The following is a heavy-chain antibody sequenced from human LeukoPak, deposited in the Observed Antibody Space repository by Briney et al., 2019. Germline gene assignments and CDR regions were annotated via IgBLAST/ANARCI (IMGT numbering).Heavy chain of an antibody. V-gene: IGHV4-39*01. CDR2: IYYSGST. Sequence: SETLSLTSTVPGGPISSSSYYWGWIRQPPGKGREGVGSIYYSGSTYYNPSLKSRVTISVDTSKHQFSLKLSSVTAADTAVYYCARHYPDIVVVPAAMSDYWGQGTLVTVSS. D-gene: IGHD2-2*01. J-gene: IGHJ4*02. CDR1: GGPISSSSYY. CDR3: ARHYPDIVVVPAAMSDY.